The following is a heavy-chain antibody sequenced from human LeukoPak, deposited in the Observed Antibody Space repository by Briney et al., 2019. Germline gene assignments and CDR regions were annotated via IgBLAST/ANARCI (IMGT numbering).Heavy chain of an antibody. CDR2: ISAYNGNT. Sequence: ASVKVSCKASGYTFPSYGISWVRQAPGQGLEWMGWISAYNGNTNYAQKLQGRVTMTTDTSTSTAYMELRSLRSDDTAVYYCARDEDIVVVPAARRGWFDPWGQGTLVTVSS. V-gene: IGHV1-18*01. J-gene: IGHJ5*02. D-gene: IGHD2-2*01. CDR3: ARDEDIVVVPAARRGWFDP. CDR1: GYTFPSYG.